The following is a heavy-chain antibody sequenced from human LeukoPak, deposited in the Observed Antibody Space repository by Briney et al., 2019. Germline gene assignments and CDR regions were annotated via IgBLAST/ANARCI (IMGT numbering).Heavy chain of an antibody. Sequence: SETLSLTCTVSGGSISSGGYYWSWIRQHPGKGLVWIGYIYYSGSTYYNPSLRSRVTISVDTSKNQFSLRLSSVTAADTAVYFCARRRVVVASTDGASGAFDIWGQGTMVTVSS. CDR1: GGSISSGGYY. J-gene: IGHJ3*02. CDR2: IYYSGST. D-gene: IGHD2-15*01. CDR3: ARRRVVVASTDGASGAFDI. V-gene: IGHV4-31*03.